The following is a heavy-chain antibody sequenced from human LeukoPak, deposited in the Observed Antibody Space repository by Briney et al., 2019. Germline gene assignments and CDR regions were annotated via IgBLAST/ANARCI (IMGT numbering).Heavy chain of an antibody. CDR1: GGSFSGYY. J-gene: IGHJ5*02. CDR2: INHSGST. V-gene: IGHV4-34*01. Sequence: PSETLSLTCAVYGGSFSGYYWSWIRQPPGKGLEWIGEINHSGSTNYNPSLKSRVTISVDTSKNQFSLKLSSVTAADTAVYYCASRNDHNWFDPWGQGTLVTVSS. CDR3: ASRNDHNWFDP.